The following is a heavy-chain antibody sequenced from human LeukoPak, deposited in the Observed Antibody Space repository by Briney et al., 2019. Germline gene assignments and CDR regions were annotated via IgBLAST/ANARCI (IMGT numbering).Heavy chain of an antibody. D-gene: IGHD3-22*01. CDR2: IFYTGST. CDR1: GGSISTYY. J-gene: IGHJ4*02. V-gene: IGHV4-59*01. Sequence: PSETLSLTCTVSGGSISTYYWSWIRQPPGKGLEWLGYIFYTGSTNYNPSLKSRVTMSIDTSKNQFSLKLSSVTAADTAVYYCARSRNYYDSSGFYDFDYWGQGTLVTVSS. CDR3: ARSRNYYDSSGFYDFDY.